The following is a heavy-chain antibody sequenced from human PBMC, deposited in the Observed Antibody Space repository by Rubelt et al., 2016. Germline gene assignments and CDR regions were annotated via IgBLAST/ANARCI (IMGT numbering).Heavy chain of an antibody. D-gene: IGHD3-10*01. Sequence: GGSLRLSCAASGFTFSSYWMSWVRQAPGKGLEWVANIKQDGSEKYYVDSVKGRFTISRDNAKNSLYLQMNSLRAEDTALYYCAKDKAGFTMGAFDIWGQGTMVTVSS. CDR2: IKQDGSEK. CDR3: AKDKAGFTMGAFDI. CDR1: GFTFSSYW. V-gene: IGHV3-7*03. J-gene: IGHJ3*02.